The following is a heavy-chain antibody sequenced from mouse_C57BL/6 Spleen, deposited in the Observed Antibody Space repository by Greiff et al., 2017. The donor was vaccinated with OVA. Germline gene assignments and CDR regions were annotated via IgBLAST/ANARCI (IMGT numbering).Heavy chain of an antibody. J-gene: IGHJ2*01. V-gene: IGHV1-80*01. CDR3: ARPSTGTGYFDY. D-gene: IGHD4-1*02. CDR2: IYPGDGDT. Sequence: VQLQESGAELVKPGASVKISCKASGYAFSSYWMNWVKQRPGKGLEWIGQIYPGDGDTNYNGKFKGKATLTADKSSSTAYMQLSSLTSEDSAVYFCARPSTGTGYFDYWGQGTTLTVSS. CDR1: GYAFSSYW.